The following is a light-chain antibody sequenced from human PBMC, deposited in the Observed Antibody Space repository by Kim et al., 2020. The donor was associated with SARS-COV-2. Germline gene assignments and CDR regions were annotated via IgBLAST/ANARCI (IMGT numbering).Light chain of an antibody. CDR3: QQSDSFPIT. CDR1: QAIGSW. J-gene: IGKJ5*01. CDR2: AAS. Sequence: AAVGDRVTIPCRAGQAIGSWLAWYQQKPGEAPKVVIHAASSLQSGVPSRFSCSGSGTDFTLTISSLQPEDFATYYCQQSDSFPITFGQGTRLEIK. V-gene: IGKV1-12*01.